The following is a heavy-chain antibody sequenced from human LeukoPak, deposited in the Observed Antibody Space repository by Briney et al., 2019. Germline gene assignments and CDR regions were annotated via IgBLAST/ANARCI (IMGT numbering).Heavy chain of an antibody. D-gene: IGHD5-24*01. CDR2: ISYDGSNK. V-gene: IGHV3-30*18. CDR1: GFTFSSYG. CDR3: AKVGDGYNYGTFDY. Sequence: GGSLRLSCAASGFTFSSYGMHWVRQAPGKGLEWVAVISYDGSNKYYADSEKGRFTISRDNSKNTLYLQMNSLRAEDTAVYYCAKVGDGYNYGTFDYWGQGTLVTVSS. J-gene: IGHJ4*02.